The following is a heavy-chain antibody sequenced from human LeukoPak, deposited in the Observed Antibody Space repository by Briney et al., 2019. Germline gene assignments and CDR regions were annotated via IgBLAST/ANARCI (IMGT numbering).Heavy chain of an antibody. Sequence: GGSLRLSCAASEFTFVRYAMNWVRQAPGKGLEWVSYISSSSFKIGYADSVKGRFTISRDNSKNSLHLQMDSLRVEDTAVYYCVRDPSYGSSWYYYMDVWGKGTTVTVSS. CDR1: EFTFVRYA. D-gene: IGHD6-13*01. V-gene: IGHV3-48*04. CDR3: VRDPSYGSSWYYYMDV. J-gene: IGHJ6*03. CDR2: ISSSSFKI.